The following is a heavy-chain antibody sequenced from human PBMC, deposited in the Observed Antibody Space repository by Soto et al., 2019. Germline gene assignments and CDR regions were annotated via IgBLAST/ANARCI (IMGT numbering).Heavy chain of an antibody. D-gene: IGHD3-10*01. J-gene: IGHJ4*02. Sequence: PGGSLRLSCADSGFSFSSYWMHWVRQGPGKGLVWVSRINTDGSSTNYADPVKGRFTISRDNAKNTVYLQMNSLRPEDTAVYFCAKGLMVREIITAKNEHCWGQGTRVTVSS. CDR3: AKGLMVREIITAKNEHC. CDR2: INTDGSST. CDR1: GFSFSSYW. V-gene: IGHV3-74*01.